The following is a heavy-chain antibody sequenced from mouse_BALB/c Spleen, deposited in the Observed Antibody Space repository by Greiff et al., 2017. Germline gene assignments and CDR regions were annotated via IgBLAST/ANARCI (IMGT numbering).Heavy chain of an antibody. Sequence: QVQLQQPGAELVKPGASVKLSCKASGYTFTSYWMHWVKQRPGQGLEWIGEINPSNGRTNYNEKFKSKATLTVDKSSSTAYMQLSSLTSEDSAVYYCARRDRPAFDYWGQGTTLTVSS. J-gene: IGHJ2*01. D-gene: IGHD2-14*01. CDR2: INPSNGRT. V-gene: IGHV1S81*02. CDR3: ARRDRPAFDY. CDR1: GYTFTSYW.